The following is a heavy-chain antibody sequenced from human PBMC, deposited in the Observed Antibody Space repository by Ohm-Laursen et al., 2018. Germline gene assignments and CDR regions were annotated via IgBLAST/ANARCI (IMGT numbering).Heavy chain of an antibody. V-gene: IGHV3-53*01. D-gene: IGHD5-24*01. Sequence: SLRLSCAASGFTVSNNYMSWVRQAPGKGLEWVSVIYSGGGTNYADSVKGRFTISRDNSKNTLYLQMNSLRAEDTAVYYCARGPSGTATIGRGQGTLVTVSS. CDR2: IYSGGGT. J-gene: IGHJ4*02. CDR1: GFTVSNNY. CDR3: ARGPSGTATIG.